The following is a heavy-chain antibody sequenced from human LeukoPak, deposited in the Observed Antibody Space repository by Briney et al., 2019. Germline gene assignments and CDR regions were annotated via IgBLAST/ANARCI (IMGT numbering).Heavy chain of an antibody. CDR1: GGSFSGYY. Sequence: SETLSLTCAVYGGSFSGYYWSWIRQPPGKGLEWIGKINHGGSTTYNPSLKSRVTISVDTSKNQFSLKLSSVTAADTAVYYCARQISTYWFNPWGQGILVTVSS. D-gene: IGHD3-3*01. CDR2: INHGGST. CDR3: ARQISTYWFNP. V-gene: IGHV4-34*01. J-gene: IGHJ5*02.